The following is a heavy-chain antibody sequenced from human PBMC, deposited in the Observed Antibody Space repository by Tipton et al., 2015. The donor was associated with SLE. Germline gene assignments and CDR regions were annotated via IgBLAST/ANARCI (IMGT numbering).Heavy chain of an antibody. CDR1: SGSISSYY. J-gene: IGHJ3*02. CDR2: IYYSGSP. CDR3: ARSSGYSSSWYKAFDI. D-gene: IGHD6-13*01. V-gene: IGHV4-59*01. Sequence: TLSLTCTVSSGSISSYYWSWIRQPPGKGLEWIGYIYYSGSPNYNPSLKSRVTMSLDTSKNQFSLKLSSVTAADTAVYYCARSSGYSSSWYKAFDIWGQGTMVTVSS.